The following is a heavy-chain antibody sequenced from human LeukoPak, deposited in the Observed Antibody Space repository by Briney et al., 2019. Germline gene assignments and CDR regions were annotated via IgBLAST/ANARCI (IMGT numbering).Heavy chain of an antibody. CDR3: VKGYYYTRSGYETWFDP. J-gene: IGHJ5*02. D-gene: IGHD3-22*01. V-gene: IGHV3-74*01. CDR1: GFTFSNYW. CDR2: IKSDGSST. Sequence: GRSLRLSCAASGFTFSNYWMHWVRQAPGQELVWVSRIKSDGSSTNYADSVKGRFTISRDNAKNTLYLHMIGLRAEDKGVYYCVKGYYYTRSGYETWFDPWGQGTPLTASS.